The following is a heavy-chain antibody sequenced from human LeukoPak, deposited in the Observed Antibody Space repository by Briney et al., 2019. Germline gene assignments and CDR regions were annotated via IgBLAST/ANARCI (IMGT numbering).Heavy chain of an antibody. V-gene: IGHV3-23*01. D-gene: IGHD4-11*01. J-gene: IGHJ4*02. CDR1: GFTFSSYA. Sequence: PGGSLRLSCAASGFTFSSYAMSWVRRAPGKGLEWVSAISGSGGSTYYADSVKGRFTISRDNSKNTLYLQMNSLRAEDTAVYYCAKGPTVTRNYYFDYWGQGTLVTVSS. CDR3: AKGPTVTRNYYFDY. CDR2: ISGSGGST.